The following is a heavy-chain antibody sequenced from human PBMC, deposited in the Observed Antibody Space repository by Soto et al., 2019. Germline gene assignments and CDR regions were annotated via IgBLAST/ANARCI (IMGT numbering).Heavy chain of an antibody. J-gene: IGHJ3*02. CDR3: ARDVYDSSGYPQDAFDI. CDR1: GFTFSSYW. V-gene: IGHV3-7*01. CDR2: IKQDGSEK. Sequence: PGGSLRLSCAASGFTFSSYWMSWVRQAPGKGLEWVANIKQDGSEKYYVDSVKGRFTISRDNAKNSLYLQMNSLRAEDTAVYYCARDVYDSSGYPQDAFDIWAQGTMVTVSS. D-gene: IGHD3-22*01.